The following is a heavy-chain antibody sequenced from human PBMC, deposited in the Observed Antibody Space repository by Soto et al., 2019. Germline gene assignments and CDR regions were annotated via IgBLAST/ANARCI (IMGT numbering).Heavy chain of an antibody. CDR2: MNSYNGNT. D-gene: IGHD6-19*01. J-gene: IGHJ4*02. Sequence: QVHLVQSGAEVKTPGASVKVSCKTSGYTFTAYGISWVRQAPGQGLEWMGWMNSYNGNTDYAQKFQGRVTMTTDTSTSTATMDLRSLTSDDTAVYYCVRDRLPMAGTKCFDYWGQGTLVTVSS. CDR3: VRDRLPMAGTKCFDY. CDR1: GYTFTAYG. V-gene: IGHV1-18*01.